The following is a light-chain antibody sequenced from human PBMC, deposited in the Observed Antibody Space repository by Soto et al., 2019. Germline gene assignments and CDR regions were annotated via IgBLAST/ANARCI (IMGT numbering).Light chain of an antibody. CDR1: QGISSH. CDR2: TAS. CDR3: QQYFSYPLT. V-gene: IGKV1-8*01. J-gene: IGKJ4*01. Sequence: AIRMTQSPSSFSASTGDRVTITCRASQGISSHLAWYQVKPGNAPRLLIYTASSWESGVPSRFIGSGAGTTFTLTISCLQYDDFAVYYCQQYFSYPLTFGGGTKVEIK.